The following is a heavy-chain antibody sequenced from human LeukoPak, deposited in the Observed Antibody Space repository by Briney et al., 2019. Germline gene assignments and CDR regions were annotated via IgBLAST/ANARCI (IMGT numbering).Heavy chain of an antibody. J-gene: IGHJ6*02. CDR1: GFTFSSYE. D-gene: IGHD6-13*01. Sequence: GGSLRLSCAASGFTFSSYEMNWVRQAPGKGLEWVSYISSSGSTIYYADSVKGRFTISRDNAKNSLYLQMNSLRAEDTAVYYCARDHYSSSWYNRGYYYYGMDVWGQGTTVTASS. CDR2: ISSSGSTI. CDR3: ARDHYSSSWYNRGYYYYGMDV. V-gene: IGHV3-48*03.